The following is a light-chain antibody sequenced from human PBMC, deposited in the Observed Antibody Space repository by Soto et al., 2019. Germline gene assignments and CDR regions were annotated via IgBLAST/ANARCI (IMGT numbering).Light chain of an antibody. CDR2: DAS. V-gene: IGKV1-5*01. Sequence: DIQMTQSPSTLSASVGDRVTNTCRASQNINSWLAWYQQKPVKAPKLLIYDASSLESGVPSSFSGSGSGTEFTFTISSLQPDDFATYYCQQYNSYSWTFGQGTKVDIK. J-gene: IGKJ1*01. CDR3: QQYNSYSWT. CDR1: QNINSW.